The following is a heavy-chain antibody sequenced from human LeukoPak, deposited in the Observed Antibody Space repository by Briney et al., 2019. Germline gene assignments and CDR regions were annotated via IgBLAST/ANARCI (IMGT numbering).Heavy chain of an antibody. CDR1: GFIFTDYW. Sequence: GGSLRLSCAASGFIFTDYWMNWVRQAPGRGLEWLASVKGDGSATSYVDSVKGRSTISRDNAKNSLYLQMNSLRAEDTAVYFCAREPGVTVTTLDMDVWGQGTTVTVSS. J-gene: IGHJ6*02. CDR3: AREPGVTVTTLDMDV. V-gene: IGHV3-7*01. D-gene: IGHD4-17*01. CDR2: VKGDGSAT.